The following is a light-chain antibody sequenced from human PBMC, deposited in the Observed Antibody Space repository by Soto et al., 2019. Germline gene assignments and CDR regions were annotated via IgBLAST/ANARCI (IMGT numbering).Light chain of an antibody. V-gene: IGKV3-15*01. Sequence: ERVMTQSPATLSVSPGERATLSCRASQSVNSNLAWYQQKPGQAPRLLMYGASTRATGVPARFSGSGSGTEFTLTITSVQSEDSAVYSCQQYKNWPPTCGGGTKVEIK. J-gene: IGKJ4*01. CDR1: QSVNSN. CDR2: GAS. CDR3: QQYKNWPPT.